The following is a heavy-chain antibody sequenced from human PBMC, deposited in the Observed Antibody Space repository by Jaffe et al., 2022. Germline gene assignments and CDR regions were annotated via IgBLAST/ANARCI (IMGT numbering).Heavy chain of an antibody. CDR1: GGSFSGYY. J-gene: IGHJ4*02. CDR3: ARGFRHLNYYSSSWYRHVMGFDY. Sequence: QVQLQQWGAGLLKPSETLSLTCAVYGGSFSGYYWSWIRQPPGKGLEWIGEINHSGSTNYNPSLKSRVTISVDTSKNQFSLKLSSVTAADTAVYYCARGFRHLNYYSSSWYRHVMGFDYWGQGTLVTVSS. D-gene: IGHD6-13*01. CDR2: INHSGST. V-gene: IGHV4-34*01.